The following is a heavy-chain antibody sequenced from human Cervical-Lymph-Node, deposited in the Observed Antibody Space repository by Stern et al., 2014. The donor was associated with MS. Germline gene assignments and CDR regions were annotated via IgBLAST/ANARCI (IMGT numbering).Heavy chain of an antibody. CDR2: MNPNNANT. Sequence: VQLVESGSQVRKPGASVKVSCQTSRYTFINYDIFLVRQATGQGLEWMGWMNPNNANTGHAQKFQGRVTMTRNTSISTAYMELSGLRSDDTAVYYCVRGGLSYGYGLDAWGQGTAVIVSS. V-gene: IGHV1-8*01. D-gene: IGHD3-16*01. CDR3: VRGGLSYGYGLDA. CDR1: RYTFINYD. J-gene: IGHJ6*02.